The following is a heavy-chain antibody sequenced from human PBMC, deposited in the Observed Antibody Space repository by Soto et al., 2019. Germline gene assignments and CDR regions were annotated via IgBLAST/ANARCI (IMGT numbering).Heavy chain of an antibody. CDR1: GYTFTSYG. V-gene: IGHV1-18*01. J-gene: IGHJ5*02. D-gene: IGHD3-10*01. CDR3: ARDFPLGLRFRARAVWFGESHWFDP. Sequence: GASVKVSCKASGYTFTSYGISWVRQAPGQGLEWMGWISAYNGNTNYAQKLQGRVTTTTDTSTSTAYMELRSLRSDDTAVYYCARDFPLGLRFRARAVWFGESHWFDPWGQGTLVTVSS. CDR2: ISAYNGNT.